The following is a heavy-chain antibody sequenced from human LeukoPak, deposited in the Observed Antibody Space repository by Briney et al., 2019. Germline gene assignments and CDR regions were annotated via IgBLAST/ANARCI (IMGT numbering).Heavy chain of an antibody. CDR2: IYYSGNT. J-gene: IGHJ4*02. CDR3: ARDKGLRYGYSLLDY. Sequence: TLSLTCTVSGGSISSGGYYWSWIRQHPGKGLEWIGYIYYSGNTYSNPSLKSRVTISVDTSKNQFSLKLSSVTAADTAVYYCARDKGLRYGYSLLDYWGQGTLVTVSS. D-gene: IGHD5-24*01. V-gene: IGHV4-31*03. CDR1: GGSISSGGYY.